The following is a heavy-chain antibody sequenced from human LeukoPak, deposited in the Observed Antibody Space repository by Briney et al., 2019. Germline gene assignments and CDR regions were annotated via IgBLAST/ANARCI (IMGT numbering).Heavy chain of an antibody. CDR3: ARVGTAMAGDY. D-gene: IGHD5-18*01. J-gene: IGHJ4*02. V-gene: IGHV3-21*01. CDR2: ISSSSSYI. CDR1: GFTFINYS. Sequence: PGGSLRPSCTASGFTFINYSMNWVRQAPGKGLEWVSSISSSSSYIYYADSVKGRFTISRDNAKNSLYLQMNSLRAEDTAVYYCARVGTAMAGDYWGQGTLVTVSS.